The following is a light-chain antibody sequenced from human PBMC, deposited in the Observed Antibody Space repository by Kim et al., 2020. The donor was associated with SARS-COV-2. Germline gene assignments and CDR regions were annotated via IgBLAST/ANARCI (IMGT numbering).Light chain of an antibody. V-gene: IGLV3-19*01. CDR2: DKN. CDR1: TFRRFY. Sequence: SSELTQDPAVSVALGQTVRITCRGDTFRRFYVNWYQQKPGPAPLLVVYDKNKRPSGISDRFSASTSENTASLTISGARPEDEADYYCSSRDSSNNDVLFGGGTKLTVL. J-gene: IGLJ2*01. CDR3: SSRDSSNNDVL.